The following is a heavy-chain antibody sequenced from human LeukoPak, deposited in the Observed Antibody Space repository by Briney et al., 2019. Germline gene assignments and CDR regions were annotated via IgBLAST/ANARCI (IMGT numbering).Heavy chain of an antibody. CDR2: INPSGGST. CDR3: ASPSSSWKYDAFDI. V-gene: IGHV1-46*01. Sequence: ASVKVSCKASGYTFTSYYMHWVRQAPAQGLEWMGIINPSGGSTSYAQKFQGRVTMTRDTSTSTVYMELRSLRSEDTAVYYCASPSSSWKYDAFDIWGQGTMVTVSS. D-gene: IGHD6-13*01. CDR1: GYTFTSYY. J-gene: IGHJ3*02.